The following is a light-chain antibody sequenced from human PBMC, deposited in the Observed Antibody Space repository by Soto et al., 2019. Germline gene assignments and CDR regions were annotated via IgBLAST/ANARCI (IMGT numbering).Light chain of an antibody. CDR1: QDIRGA. V-gene: IGKV1-13*02. CDR2: DVS. CDR3: QQFNTYPIT. Sequence: AIQLTQSPSSLSASVGDRVTITCRASQDIRGALAWYQQRPWKPPKLLLFDVSSLQSGVPSRFSGSGSGTDFTLTISSLQPEDFATYYCQQFNTYPITFGQGTRLEIK. J-gene: IGKJ5*01.